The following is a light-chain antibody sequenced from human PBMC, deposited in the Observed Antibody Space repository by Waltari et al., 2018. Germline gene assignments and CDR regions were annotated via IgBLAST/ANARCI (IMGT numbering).Light chain of an antibody. CDR2: YLT. CDR3: SAYISRSISYVI. V-gene: IGLV2-14*03. J-gene: IGLJ2*01. CDR1: SSDISVYNF. Sequence: QPALTQPASMSGSPGQSVTIFCTGTSSDISVYNFVSWYQQHPGKGPKLIIYYLTNRASGVSNRFSGSKSGNRASLTISGLQAEDEADYYCSAYISRSISYVIFGGGTKLTVL.